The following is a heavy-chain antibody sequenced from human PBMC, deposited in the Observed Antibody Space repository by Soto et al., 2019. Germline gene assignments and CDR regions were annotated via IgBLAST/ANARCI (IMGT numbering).Heavy chain of an antibody. V-gene: IGHV3-30*03. D-gene: IGHD2-2*01. Sequence: QVQLVESGGGVVQPGRSLRLSCAASGFTFSSYGMHWVRQAPGKGLEWVAVISYDGSNKYYADSVKGRFTISRDNSKNXRYTQXXSLRAEDTAVYYCAVGYCSSTSCYAPRLYYYGMDVWGQGTTVTVSS. CDR1: GFTFSSYG. CDR3: AVGYCSSTSCYAPRLYYYGMDV. J-gene: IGHJ6*02. CDR2: ISYDGSNK.